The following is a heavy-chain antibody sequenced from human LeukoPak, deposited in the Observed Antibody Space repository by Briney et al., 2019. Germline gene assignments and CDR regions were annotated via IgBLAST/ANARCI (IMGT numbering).Heavy chain of an antibody. J-gene: IGHJ4*02. Sequence: HPGGSLRLSCAASGFTFSSFAMYWVRQAPGKGLEWVSGITDSGGSIYYADSVKGRFTMSRDNSKNTLYLQMNSLRAEDTALYYCAKGQTLESRPDYWGQGALVTVSS. CDR3: AKGQTLESRPDY. CDR1: GFTFSSFA. V-gene: IGHV3-23*01. CDR2: ITDSGGSI.